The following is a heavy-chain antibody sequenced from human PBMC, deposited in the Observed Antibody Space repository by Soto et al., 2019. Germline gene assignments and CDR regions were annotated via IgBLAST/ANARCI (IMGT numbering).Heavy chain of an antibody. CDR3: AREGSSGWYENWFDP. V-gene: IGHV3-7*05. Sequence: PGGSLRLSCAASGFTFSSYWMSWVRQAPGKGLEWVANIKQDGSEKYYVDSVKGRFTISRDNAKNSLYLQMNSLRAEDTAVYYCAREGSSGWYENWFDPWGQGTLVTVSS. CDR1: GFTFSSYW. D-gene: IGHD6-19*01. CDR2: IKQDGSEK. J-gene: IGHJ5*02.